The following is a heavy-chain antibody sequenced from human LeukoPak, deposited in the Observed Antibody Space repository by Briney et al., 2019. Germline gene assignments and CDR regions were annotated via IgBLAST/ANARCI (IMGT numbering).Heavy chain of an antibody. J-gene: IGHJ4*02. V-gene: IGHV3-33*06. Sequence: GGSLRLSCAASGFTFSSYGMHWVRQAPGKGLEWVAVIWYDGSNKYYVDSVKGRFTISRDNSKNTLYLQMNSLRAEDTAVYYCAKDRDSSGYFHFDYWGQGTLVTVSS. CDR2: IWYDGSNK. CDR1: GFTFSSYG. D-gene: IGHD3-22*01. CDR3: AKDRDSSGYFHFDY.